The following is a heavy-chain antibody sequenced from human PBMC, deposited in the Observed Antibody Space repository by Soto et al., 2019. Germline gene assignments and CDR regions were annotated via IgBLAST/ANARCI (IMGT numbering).Heavy chain of an antibody. Sequence: EVQLVESGGGLVQPGGSLRLSCAASGFTFSSYDMHWVRQVTGKGLEWVSAIGSAGDTYYPDSVKGRFTISRENAKNSLYLQMHSLRAEDTAVYYCARIGYSGYGGGSYFDYWGHGTLVTVSS. CDR1: GFTFSSYD. CDR2: IGSAGDT. J-gene: IGHJ4*01. V-gene: IGHV3-13*01. CDR3: ARIGYSGYGGGSYFDY. D-gene: IGHD5-12*01.